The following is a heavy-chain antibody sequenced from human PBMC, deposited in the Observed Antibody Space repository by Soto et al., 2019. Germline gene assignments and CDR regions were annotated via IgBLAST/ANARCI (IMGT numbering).Heavy chain of an antibody. J-gene: IGHJ4*02. CDR3: TKRLYYNSGSFEY. V-gene: IGHV3-23*01. D-gene: IGHD3-10*01. Sequence: EVELLESGGGLAQPGGSLRLSCAASGFIFSSYAMTWVRQAPGKGLEWVSTISSSGDSTYYADSVKGRLTISRDNSKNTLYLQMNSLRAEDTAAYYCTKRLYYNSGSFEYWGQGTLVTVSS. CDR2: ISSSGDST. CDR1: GFIFSSYA.